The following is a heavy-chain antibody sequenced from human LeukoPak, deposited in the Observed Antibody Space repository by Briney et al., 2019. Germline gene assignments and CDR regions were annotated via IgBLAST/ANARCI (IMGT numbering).Heavy chain of an antibody. J-gene: IGHJ4*02. CDR2: INHSGST. Sequence: SETLSLTCAVYGGSFSGYYWSWIRQPPGKGLEWIREINHSGSTNYNPSLKSRVTISVDTSKNQFSLKLSSVTAADTAVYYCARGRRPLDYWGQGTLVTVSS. V-gene: IGHV4-34*01. CDR1: GGSFSGYY. CDR3: ARGRRPLDY.